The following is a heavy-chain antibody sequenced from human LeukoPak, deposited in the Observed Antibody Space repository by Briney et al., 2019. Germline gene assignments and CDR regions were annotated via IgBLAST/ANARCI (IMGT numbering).Heavy chain of an antibody. J-gene: IGHJ4*02. V-gene: IGHV3-30*03. CDR1: GFTFSNYG. Sequence: PGGSLRLSCAASGFTFSNYGLNWVRQAPGKGLEWVAVISYDGINKYYAESVKGRFTISRDNSKNMLYLQMNSLRVEDTAVYYCTRVGDDSGDFDYWGQGTLVTVSS. CDR3: TRVGDDSGDFDY. D-gene: IGHD4-17*01. CDR2: ISYDGINK.